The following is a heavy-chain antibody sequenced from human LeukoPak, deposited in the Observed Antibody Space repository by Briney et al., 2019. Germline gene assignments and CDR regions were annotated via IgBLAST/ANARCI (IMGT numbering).Heavy chain of an antibody. D-gene: IGHD3-10*01. V-gene: IGHV4-61*02. J-gene: IGHJ5*02. CDR3: ARVRAVRGVITRYPNWFDP. CDR1: GVSISSGSYY. CDR2: IYTSGST. Sequence: SETLSLTCTVSGVSISSGSYYWSWIRQPAGKGLEWIGRIYTSGSTNYNPSLKSRVTISVDTSKNQFSLKLSSVTAADTAVYYCARVRAVRGVITRYPNWFDPWGQGTLVTVSS.